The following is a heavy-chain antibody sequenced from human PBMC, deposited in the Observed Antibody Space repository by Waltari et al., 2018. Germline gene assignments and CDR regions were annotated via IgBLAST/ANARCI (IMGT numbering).Heavy chain of an antibody. CDR3: ARGQWLDQVDY. D-gene: IGHD6-19*01. V-gene: IGHV3-33*01. CDR1: GFTFSSYG. CDR2: IWYDGSNK. J-gene: IGHJ4*02. Sequence: QVQLVESGGGVVQPGRSLRLSCAASGFTFSSYGLPWVRQAPGKGLEWVAVIWYDGSNKYYADSVKGRFTISRDNSKNTLYLQMNSLRAEDTAVYYCARGQWLDQVDYWGQGTLVTVSS.